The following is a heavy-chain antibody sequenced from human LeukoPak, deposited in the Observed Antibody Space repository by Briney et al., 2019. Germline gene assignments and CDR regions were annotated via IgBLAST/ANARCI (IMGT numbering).Heavy chain of an antibody. V-gene: IGHV1-18*01. D-gene: IGHD3-22*01. Sequence: ASVKVSCKASGYTFTSYGISWVRQAPGQGLEWMGWISAYNGNTNYAQKLQGRVTMTTDTSTSTAYLELRSLRSDDTAVYYCARARPYYYGSSGYLDYWGQGTLVTVSS. CDR3: ARARPYYYGSSGYLDY. J-gene: IGHJ4*02. CDR1: GYTFTSYG. CDR2: ISAYNGNT.